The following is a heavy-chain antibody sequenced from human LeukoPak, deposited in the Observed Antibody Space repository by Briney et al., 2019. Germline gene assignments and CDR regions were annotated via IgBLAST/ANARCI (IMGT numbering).Heavy chain of an antibody. Sequence: PGGSLRLSCAASGFTFSSYEVNWVRQAPGKGLEWVSYISSSGSTIYYADSVKGRFTISRDNAKNSLYLQMNSLRAEDTAVYYCARDSTGYGYEEWSWGQGTLVTVSS. J-gene: IGHJ5*02. CDR2: ISSSGSTI. V-gene: IGHV3-48*03. CDR1: GFTFSSYE. CDR3: ARDSTGYGYEEWS. D-gene: IGHD5-18*01.